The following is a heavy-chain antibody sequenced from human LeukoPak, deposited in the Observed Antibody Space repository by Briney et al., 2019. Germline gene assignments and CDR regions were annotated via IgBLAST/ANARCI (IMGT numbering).Heavy chain of an antibody. J-gene: IGHJ4*02. V-gene: IGHV4-4*02. CDR1: GGSPSSTTH. Sequence: SETPCPTCGVSGGSPSSTTHWTWVRKPQGKGREWIGEVNLLGATNSTPSLTGRVAISVDMSENHISLQLPSVTAAATAVYYCAREGGPYRPLDYSGQGTLVTVSS. CDR3: AREGGPYRPLDY. CDR2: VNLLGAT.